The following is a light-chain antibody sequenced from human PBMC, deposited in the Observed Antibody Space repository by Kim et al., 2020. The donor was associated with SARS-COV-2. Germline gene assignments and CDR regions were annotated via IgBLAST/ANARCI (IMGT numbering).Light chain of an antibody. Sequence: AVGQTVRITCQRDSLRSYYATWYQQEPGQAPILVIYGKNNRPSGIPDRFSGSSSGNTASLTITGTQAGDEADYYCNSRDSNDNVVFGGGTQLTVL. CDR2: GKN. V-gene: IGLV3-19*01. CDR3: NSRDSNDNVV. J-gene: IGLJ2*01. CDR1: SLRSYY.